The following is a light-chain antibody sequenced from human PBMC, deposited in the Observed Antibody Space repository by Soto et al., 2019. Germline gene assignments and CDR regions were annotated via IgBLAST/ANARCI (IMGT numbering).Light chain of an antibody. Sequence: DIQMTQSPSSLSACVGDRVTITCRASQSISKSLKWYQQKPGKAPKLLIYAASFLQSGVPSRFSGSGSVTDFTLTINSLQPEDFATYYCQQSHRTPRTFGQGTKVEIK. CDR2: AAS. CDR3: QQSHRTPRT. J-gene: IGKJ1*01. CDR1: QSISKS. V-gene: IGKV1-39*01.